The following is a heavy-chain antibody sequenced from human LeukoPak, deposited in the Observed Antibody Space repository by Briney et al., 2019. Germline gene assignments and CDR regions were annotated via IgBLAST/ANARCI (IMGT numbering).Heavy chain of an antibody. CDR3: ARHSQYSSSWYGLGAFDI. Sequence: SETLSLTCTVSGGSISSYYWSWIRQPPGKGLEWIGYIYYSVSTNYNASLKSRVTISVDTSKNQFSLKLSSVTAADTAVYYCARHSQYSSSWYGLGAFDIWGQGTMVTVSS. CDR1: GGSISSYY. J-gene: IGHJ3*02. D-gene: IGHD6-13*01. CDR2: IYYSVST. V-gene: IGHV4-59*08.